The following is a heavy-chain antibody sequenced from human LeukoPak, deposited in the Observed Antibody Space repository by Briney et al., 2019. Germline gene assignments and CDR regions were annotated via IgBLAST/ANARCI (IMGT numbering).Heavy chain of an antibody. V-gene: IGHV5-51*01. J-gene: IGHJ6*02. CDR2: IYPGDSDT. D-gene: IGHD4-23*01. CDR1: GYSFTSYW. Sequence: GESLKISCKGSGYSFTSYWIGWVRQMPGEGLEWMGIIYPGDSDTRYSPSFQGQVTISADKSISTAYLQWSSLKASDTAMYYCARLQYWVTPGENYGMDVWGQGTTVTVSS. CDR3: ARLQYWVTPGENYGMDV.